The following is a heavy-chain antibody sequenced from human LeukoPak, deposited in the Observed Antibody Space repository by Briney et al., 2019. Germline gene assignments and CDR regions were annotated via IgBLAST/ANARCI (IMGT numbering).Heavy chain of an antibody. CDR3: ARTYGGSYRDAFDI. J-gene: IGHJ3*02. CDR2: ISASGGNI. CDR1: GFSFSSFA. Sequence: GGSLRLSCVVTGFSFSSFAMTWVRQAPGKGLEWVSLISASGGNIFYADSVKGRFTISRDNSKNTLFLQMNSLRAEDTAVYFCARTYGGSYRDAFDIWGQGTMVTVSS. V-gene: IGHV3-23*01. D-gene: IGHD1-26*01.